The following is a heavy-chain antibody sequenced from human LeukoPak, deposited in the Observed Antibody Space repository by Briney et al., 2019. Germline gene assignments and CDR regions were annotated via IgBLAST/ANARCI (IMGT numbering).Heavy chain of an antibody. CDR2: TSGSGGSR. J-gene: IGHJ1*01. V-gene: IGHV3-23*01. Sequence: PGGSLRLSCAASGFIFKSHAMSWVRQAPGKGLEWVSATSGSGGSRFYADSVKGRFTISRDDSKDTLYLQMNGLRAGDTTTYYCAKHGYSSGWPQVPSQHWGQGTLVTVSS. CDR3: AKHGYSSGWPQVPSQH. D-gene: IGHD6-19*01. CDR1: GFIFKSHA.